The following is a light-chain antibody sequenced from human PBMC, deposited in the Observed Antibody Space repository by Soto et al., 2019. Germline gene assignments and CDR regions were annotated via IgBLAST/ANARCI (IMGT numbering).Light chain of an antibody. J-gene: IGLJ3*02. CDR3: QVWDSSTDHWV. Sequence: SYELTQPPSVSVAPGQTASITCGGSNIGSKSVHWYQQKPGQAPVLVVYDDSDRPSGIPERFSGSSSGNTATLIISRVEAGDEADYYCQVWDSSTDHWVFAGGTKVTVL. V-gene: IGLV3-21*02. CDR2: DDS. CDR1: NIGSKS.